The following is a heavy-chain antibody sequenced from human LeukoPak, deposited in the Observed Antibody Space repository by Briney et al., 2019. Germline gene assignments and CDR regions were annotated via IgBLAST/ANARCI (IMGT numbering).Heavy chain of an antibody. CDR1: GFTFSSYW. CDR3: VRGHSSGWYRFDD. Sequence: PGGSLRLSCAASGFTFSSYWMHWVRQAPGKGLVWVSRISSDGSGTTYADSVKGRFTISRDNAKNTLYLQMNSLRVEDTAVFYCVRGHSSGWYRFDDWGQGTLVTVSS. V-gene: IGHV3-74*01. CDR2: ISSDGSGT. D-gene: IGHD6-19*01. J-gene: IGHJ4*02.